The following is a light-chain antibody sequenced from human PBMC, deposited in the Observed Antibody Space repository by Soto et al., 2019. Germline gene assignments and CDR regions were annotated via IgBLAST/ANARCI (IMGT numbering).Light chain of an antibody. J-gene: IGLJ3*02. CDR2: LEGSGSY. Sequence: QPVLTQSSSASASLGSSVKLTCTLSSGHSSYIIAWHQQQPGKAPRYLMKLEGSGSYNKGSGVPDRFSGSSSGADRYLTISNLQSEDEADYYCETWDSNPRVFGGGTQRTVL. V-gene: IGLV4-60*03. CDR1: SGHSSYI. CDR3: ETWDSNPRV.